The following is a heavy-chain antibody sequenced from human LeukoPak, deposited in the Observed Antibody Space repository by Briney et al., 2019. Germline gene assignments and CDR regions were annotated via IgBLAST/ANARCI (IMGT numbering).Heavy chain of an antibody. J-gene: IGHJ4*02. CDR1: GGSPNNYY. CDR2: IYYRGST. CDR3: ARGGDYGDLRYFDY. V-gene: IGHV4-59*01. Sequence: SETLSLTCTLSGGSPNNYYWSWIRHPPGEGLEWIVDIYYRGSTNYNASLKGRVTFSIDTSNNQFSLKLNSVTAGDTAVYYCARGGDYGDLRYFDYWGQGTLVTVSS. D-gene: IGHD4-17*01.